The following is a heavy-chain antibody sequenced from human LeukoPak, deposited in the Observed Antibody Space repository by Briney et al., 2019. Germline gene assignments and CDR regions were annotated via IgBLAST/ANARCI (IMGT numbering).Heavy chain of an antibody. CDR1: GYTFSSYS. D-gene: IGHD3-22*01. CDR2: ITHFNGNT. Sequence: GASVKVSCKASGYTFSSYSISWVRQAPGQGREWMGWITHFNGNTDYAQKFQGRVTMTTDTSTNTAYMELRSLRSDDTAVYYCARDSYGSSGSYFFLKLLDYWGQGTLVAVSS. CDR3: ARDSYGSSGSYFFLKLLDY. J-gene: IGHJ4*02. V-gene: IGHV1-18*01.